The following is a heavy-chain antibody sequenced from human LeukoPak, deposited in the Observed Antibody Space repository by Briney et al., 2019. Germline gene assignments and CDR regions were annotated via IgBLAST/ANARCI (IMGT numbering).Heavy chain of an antibody. CDR3: ARDKGPYWYFDL. CDR1: GGSISSYY. CDR2: IYYSGST. J-gene: IGHJ2*01. V-gene: IGHV4-59*01. Sequence: SETLSLTCTVSGGSISSYYWSWIRQPPGKGLEWIGYIYYSGSTNYNPSLKSRVTISVDTSKNQISLRLSSVTAADTAVYHCARDKGPYWYFDLWGRGTLVTVSS.